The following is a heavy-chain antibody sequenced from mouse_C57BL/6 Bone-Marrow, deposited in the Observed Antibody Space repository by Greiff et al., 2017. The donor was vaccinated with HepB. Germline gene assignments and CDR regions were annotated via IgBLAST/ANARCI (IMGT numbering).Heavy chain of an antibody. J-gene: IGHJ2*01. D-gene: IGHD1-1*01. CDR2: ISYSGST. V-gene: IGHV3-8*01. Sequence: EVQRVESGPGLAKPSQPLSLTCSVTGYSITSDYWNWIRKFPGNKLEYIGYISYSGSTYYNPSPKSRISITRDTSKNQYYLQLNFVTTEDTAPYYCARGGGTTVFFDYWGQGTTLTVSS. CDR3: ARGGGTTVFFDY. CDR1: GYSITSDY.